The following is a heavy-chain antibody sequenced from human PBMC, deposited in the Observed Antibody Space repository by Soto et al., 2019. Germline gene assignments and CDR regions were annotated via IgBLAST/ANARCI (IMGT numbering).Heavy chain of an antibody. D-gene: IGHD3-22*01. CDR3: VRAIGHYGMDV. CDR1: GFIFSNCW. CDR2: INSDGSST. Sequence: GGSLRLSCVASGFIFSNCWMHWVRQAPGMGLVWVSHINSDGSSTTYADSVKGRFTISRDNAKNTLYLQMNSLRAEDTAVYYCVRAIGHYGMDVWGRGTTVTVSS. V-gene: IGHV3-74*01. J-gene: IGHJ6*02.